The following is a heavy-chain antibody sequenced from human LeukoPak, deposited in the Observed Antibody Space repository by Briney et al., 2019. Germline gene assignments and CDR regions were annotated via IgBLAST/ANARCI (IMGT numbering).Heavy chain of an antibody. CDR3: ARDSPIAAAGSFDY. CDR2: ISAYNGNT. V-gene: IGHV1-18*01. Sequence: PTASVKVSCKASGYTFTSYDISWVRQAPGQGLEWMGWISAYNGNTNYAQKLQGRVTMTTDTSTSTAYMELRSLRSDDTAVYYCARDSPIAAAGSFDYWGQGTLVTVSS. CDR1: GYTFTSYD. J-gene: IGHJ4*02. D-gene: IGHD6-13*01.